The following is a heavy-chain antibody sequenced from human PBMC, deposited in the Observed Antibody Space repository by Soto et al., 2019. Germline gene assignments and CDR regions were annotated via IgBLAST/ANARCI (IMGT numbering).Heavy chain of an antibody. CDR1: GYTFTSYG. D-gene: IGHD3-3*01. CDR2: ISAYNGNT. Sequence: ASVKVSCKASGYTFTSYGISWVRQAPGQGLEWMGWISAYNGNTNYAQKLQGRVTMTTDTSTSTAYMELRSLRSDDTAVYYCARDSKYYDFWSGYYTNSYYYYMDVWGKGTTVTVSS. V-gene: IGHV1-18*01. J-gene: IGHJ6*03. CDR3: ARDSKYYDFWSGYYTNSYYYYMDV.